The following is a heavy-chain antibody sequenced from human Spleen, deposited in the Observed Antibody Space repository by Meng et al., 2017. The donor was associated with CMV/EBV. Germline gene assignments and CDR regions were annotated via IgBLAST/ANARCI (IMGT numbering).Heavy chain of an antibody. D-gene: IGHD6-19*01. CDR2: IKQDGSEK. J-gene: IGHJ4*02. CDR3: AKSMSGYSSGWYDY. V-gene: IGHV3-7*03. Sequence: GESLKISCTASGFTFGDYAMSWVRQAPGKGLEWVANIKQDGSEKYYVDSVKGRFTISRDNAKNSLYLQMNSLRAEDTAVYYCAKSMSGYSSGWYDYWGQGTLVTVSS. CDR1: GFTFGDYA.